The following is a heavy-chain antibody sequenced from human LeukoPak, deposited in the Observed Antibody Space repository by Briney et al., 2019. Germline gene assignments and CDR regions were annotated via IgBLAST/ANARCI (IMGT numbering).Heavy chain of an antibody. J-gene: IGHJ4*02. CDR3: AKQAESSGSYHY. CDR2: ISSSGSYI. V-gene: IGHV3-21*01. D-gene: IGHD3-22*01. CDR1: GFTFSSYS. Sequence: GGSLRLSCEASGFTFSSYSMNWVRQAPGKGLEWVSLISSSGSYIYYADSVKGRFTISRDNAKNTLYLQMSSLRTEDTAVYYCAKQAESSGSYHYWGRGTLVTVSS.